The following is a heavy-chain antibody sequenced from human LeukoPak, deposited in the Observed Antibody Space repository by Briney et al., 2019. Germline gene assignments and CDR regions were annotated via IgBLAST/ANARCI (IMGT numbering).Heavy chain of an antibody. D-gene: IGHD1-26*01. Sequence: GGSLRLSCAASGFTFSSYAMSWVRQAPGEGLEWVSAISGSGGSTYYADSVKGRFTISRDNSKNTLYLQMNSLRAEDTAVYYCAKDQKWELLPFDYWGQGTLVTVSS. CDR1: GFTFSSYA. CDR3: AKDQKWELLPFDY. J-gene: IGHJ4*02. V-gene: IGHV3-23*01. CDR2: ISGSGGST.